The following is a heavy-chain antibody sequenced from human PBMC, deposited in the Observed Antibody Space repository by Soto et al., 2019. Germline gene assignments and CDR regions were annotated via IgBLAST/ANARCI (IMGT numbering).Heavy chain of an antibody. CDR1: GYTFTSYA. CDR2: VNAGNGNT. D-gene: IGHD6-19*01. CDR3: ARDSCLGSGWYGYFDL. V-gene: IGHV1-3*01. Sequence: QVQLVQSGAEVKKPGASVKVSCKASGYTFTSYAMHWVRQAPGQRLEWMGWVNAGNGNTKYSQKFQGRVTITRDTSASTAYMELSSLRSEDTAVYYCARDSCLGSGWYGYFDLWGRGTLVTVSS. J-gene: IGHJ2*01.